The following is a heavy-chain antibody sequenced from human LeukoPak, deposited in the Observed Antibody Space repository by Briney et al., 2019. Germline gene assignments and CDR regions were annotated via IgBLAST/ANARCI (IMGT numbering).Heavy chain of an antibody. V-gene: IGHV3-30-3*01. CDR3: ARDYSSGWPPDSFDY. CDR1: GFTFSSYA. J-gene: IGHJ4*02. CDR2: ISYDGSNK. D-gene: IGHD6-19*01. Sequence: GGSLRLSCAASGFTFSSYAMHWVRQAPGKGLEWVAVISYDGSNKYYADSVKGRFTISRDNSRNTLYLQVNSLRAEDTAVYYCARDYSSGWPPDSFDYWGQGTLVTVSS.